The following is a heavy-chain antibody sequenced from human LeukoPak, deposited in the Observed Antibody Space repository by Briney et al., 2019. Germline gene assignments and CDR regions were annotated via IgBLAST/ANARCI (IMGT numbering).Heavy chain of an antibody. CDR1: GGSFSGYY. CDR3: ARDGGDYGDYEGYFDY. V-gene: IGHV4-34*11. Sequence: SETLSLTCAVYGGSFSGYYWSWIRQPPGKGLEWIGRIYPSGSTNYNPSLKSRLTLSIDTSKNQFSLSLTSVTAADTAVYFCARDGGDYGDYEGYFDYWGQGALVTVSS. D-gene: IGHD4-17*01. CDR2: IYPSGST. J-gene: IGHJ4*02.